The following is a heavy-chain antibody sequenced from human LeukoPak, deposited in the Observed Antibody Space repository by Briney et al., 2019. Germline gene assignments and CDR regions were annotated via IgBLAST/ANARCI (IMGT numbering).Heavy chain of an antibody. CDR3: ARQQGYGGNSLDYY. J-gene: IGHJ4*02. V-gene: IGHV4-59*08. D-gene: IGHD4-23*01. CDR2: IYYSGST. CDR1: GGSISSYY. Sequence: SETLSLTCTVSGGSISSYYWSWIRQPPGKGLEWIGYIYYSGSTYYNPSLKSRVTISVDTSKNQFSLKLSSVTAADTAVYYCARQQGYGGNSLDYYWGQGTLVTVSS.